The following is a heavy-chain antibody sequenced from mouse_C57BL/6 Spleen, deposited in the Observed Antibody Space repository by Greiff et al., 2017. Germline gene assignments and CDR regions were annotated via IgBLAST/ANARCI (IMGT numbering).Heavy chain of an antibody. Sequence: VQLQQSDAELVKPGASVKISCKVSGYTFTDHTIHWMKQRPEQGLEWIGYISPRDGSTKYNEKFKGKATLTADKSSSTAYMQLNSLTSEDSAVYFCARSGYYGYDEWYFDVWGTGTTVTVSS. CDR1: GYTFTDHT. V-gene: IGHV1-78*01. CDR2: ISPRDGST. D-gene: IGHD2-2*01. CDR3: ARSGYYGYDEWYFDV. J-gene: IGHJ1*03.